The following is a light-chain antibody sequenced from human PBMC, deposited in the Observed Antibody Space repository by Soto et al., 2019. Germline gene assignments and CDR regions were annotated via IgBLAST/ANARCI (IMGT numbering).Light chain of an antibody. CDR2: DVS. J-gene: IGKJ1*01. Sequence: DIQMTQSPSTLSASVGERVTINCRASQSVGNWLAWYQHKPGKAPKLLIYDVSSLESGLPSRFSGSGSGTEFILTISSLQPDDFATYYCQQYDSYSWTFGQGTKVDI. V-gene: IGKV1-5*01. CDR1: QSVGNW. CDR3: QQYDSYSWT.